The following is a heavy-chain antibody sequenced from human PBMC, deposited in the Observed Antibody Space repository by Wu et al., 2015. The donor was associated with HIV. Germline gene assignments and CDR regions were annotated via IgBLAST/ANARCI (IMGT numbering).Heavy chain of an antibody. J-gene: IGHJ6*03. D-gene: IGHD3-3*01. CDR2: INPDSGDT. V-gene: IGHV1-2*02. CDR3: ARDWQFQVTFGDFYMDI. Sequence: QVQLVQSGTEMKKSGASMKVSCKTSGYTFTGYYIHWVRQAPGRGLEWVGWINPDSGDTKFAQSFKDRVTMTRDTSTTTVNLILASLKSKRQRPHYYCARDWQFQVTFGDFYMDIWGNGTTVIVS. CDR1: GYTFTGYY.